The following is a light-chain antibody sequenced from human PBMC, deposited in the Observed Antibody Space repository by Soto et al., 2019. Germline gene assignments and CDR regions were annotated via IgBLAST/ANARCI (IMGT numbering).Light chain of an antibody. CDR2: GAS. CDR3: QEFDNWPQT. CDR1: QSISNN. Sequence: ETVLTQPPDTLSVSPGEGATLSCRASQSISNNLAGYKQKPGQAPRLLIYGASTRTTDIPARFSGSGSGTAFTLTVSSLQSEDFSVYYCQEFDNWPQTFGQGTKVEI. J-gene: IGKJ1*01. V-gene: IGKV3-15*01.